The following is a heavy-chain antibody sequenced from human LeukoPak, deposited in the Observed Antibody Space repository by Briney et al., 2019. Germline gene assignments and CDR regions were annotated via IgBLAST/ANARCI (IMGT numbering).Heavy chain of an antibody. CDR3: ARDYRAAGTAGRAYYYYYGMDV. D-gene: IGHD6-13*01. Sequence: GGSLRLSCAASGFTFSSYAMHWVRQAPGKGLEYVPAISSNGGSTYYANSVKGRFTISRDNSKNTLYLQMGSLRAEDMAVYYCARDYRAAGTAGRAYYYYYGMDVWGQGTTVTVSS. CDR2: ISSNGGST. V-gene: IGHV3-64*01. J-gene: IGHJ6*02. CDR1: GFTFSSYA.